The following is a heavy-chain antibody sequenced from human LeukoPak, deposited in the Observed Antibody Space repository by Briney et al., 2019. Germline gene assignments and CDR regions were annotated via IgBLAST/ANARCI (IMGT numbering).Heavy chain of an antibody. CDR2: IWYDGSND. V-gene: IGHV3-33*01. Sequence: RRSLRLSCAASGFTFSSYGMHWVPQAPGKGLEWVAVIWYDGSNDYYANSVQGRFTISRDNSKNTLYLQMNSLRAEDTAVYFCARKNTQDAFDIWGQGTMVTVSS. D-gene: IGHD2-15*01. J-gene: IGHJ3*02. CDR3: ARKNTQDAFDI. CDR1: GFTFSSYG.